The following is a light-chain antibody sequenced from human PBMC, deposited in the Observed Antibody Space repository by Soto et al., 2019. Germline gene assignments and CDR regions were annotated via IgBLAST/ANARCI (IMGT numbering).Light chain of an antibody. CDR3: SSYTSSSTPYV. Sequence: QSALTQPASVSGSPGQSITISCTGTSSDVGGYNYVSWYQQHPGNAPKLMIYEFSNRPSGVSNRFSGSKSGNTASLTISGLQAEDEADYYCSSYTSSSTPYVFGTGTKVTVL. CDR1: SSDVGGYNY. J-gene: IGLJ1*01. V-gene: IGLV2-14*01. CDR2: EFS.